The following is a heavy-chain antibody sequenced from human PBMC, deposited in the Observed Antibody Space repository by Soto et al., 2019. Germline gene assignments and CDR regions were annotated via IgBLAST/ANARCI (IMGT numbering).Heavy chain of an antibody. CDR3: ARDPWAADY. J-gene: IGHJ4*02. Sequence: EVQLVESGGGLVQPGGSLRLSCAASGFTVSTKYMSWVRQAPGKGLEWVSVIYSGGSTLYADSVRDRFTISRDNSKNTVNLQMNSLRAEDTTVYYCARDPWAADYWGQGTLVTVSS. D-gene: IGHD3-16*01. CDR2: IYSGGST. V-gene: IGHV3-66*01. CDR1: GFTVSTKY.